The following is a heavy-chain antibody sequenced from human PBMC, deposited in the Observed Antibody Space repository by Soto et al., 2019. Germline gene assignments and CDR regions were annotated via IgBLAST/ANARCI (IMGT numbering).Heavy chain of an antibody. CDR1: GGSISSYY. CDR2: IYYSGST. J-gene: IGHJ3*02. V-gene: IGHV4-59*08. CDR3: ARLDDYGDSRAFDI. Sequence: SETLSLTCTVSGGSISSYYWSWIRQPPGKGLEWIGYIYYSGSTNYNPSLKSRVTISVDTSKNRFSLKLSSVTAADTAVYYCARLDDYGDSRAFDIWGQGTMVTVSS. D-gene: IGHD4-17*01.